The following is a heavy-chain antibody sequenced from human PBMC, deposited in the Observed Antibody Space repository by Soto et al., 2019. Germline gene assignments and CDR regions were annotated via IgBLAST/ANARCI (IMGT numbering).Heavy chain of an antibody. CDR1: GGSFSGNY. V-gene: IGHV4-34*01. D-gene: IGHD2-2*01. J-gene: IGHJ3*02. CDR2: INHSGST. Sequence: QVQLQQWGAGLVKPSATLSLTCAVYGGSFSGNYWSWIRQPPGKGLEWLGEINHSGSTNFNPSLKRRVAISVDTTKNQFSLRLSSVTAAATAVYYCARNPPRAGAITSQWHRNYNTRYQLPPGGAFDIWGQGTMVTVSS. CDR3: ARNPPRAGAITSQWHRNYNTRYQLPPGGAFDI.